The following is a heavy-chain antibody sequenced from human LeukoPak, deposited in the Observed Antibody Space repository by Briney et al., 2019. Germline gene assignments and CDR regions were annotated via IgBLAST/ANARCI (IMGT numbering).Heavy chain of an antibody. D-gene: IGHD2-21*01. J-gene: IGHJ5*02. CDR1: GYTFTKYL. Sequence: GASAKVSCKTSGYTFTKYLIHWVRQAPGQGLEWMGTINPQGDITNYAQRFQGRITLTEDTSTSTVYMELSSLTSEDTAVYYCARPSYCVADNCGYWLDPWGPGTLVTVSS. V-gene: IGHV1-46*01. CDR3: ARPSYCVADNCGYWLDP. CDR2: INPQGDIT.